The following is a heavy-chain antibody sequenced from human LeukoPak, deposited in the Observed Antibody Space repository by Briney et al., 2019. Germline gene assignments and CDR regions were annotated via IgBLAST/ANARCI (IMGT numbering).Heavy chain of an antibody. CDR2: ISSSGSTI. CDR3: AKKIAVAGTLRGFVY. CDR1: GFTFSTYS. D-gene: IGHD6-19*01. Sequence: GGTLRFSCAASGFTFSTYSMNWVPQAPGKGLEGVSNISSSGSTIYHADSVKGRFTISRDNAKNSLYLQMNSLRAEDTAVYYCAKKIAVAGTLRGFVYWGQGTLVTVSS. V-gene: IGHV3-48*01. J-gene: IGHJ4*02.